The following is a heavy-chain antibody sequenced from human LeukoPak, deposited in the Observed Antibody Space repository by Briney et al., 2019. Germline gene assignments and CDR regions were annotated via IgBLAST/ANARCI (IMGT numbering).Heavy chain of an antibody. V-gene: IGHV1-69*01. J-gene: IGHJ6*03. D-gene: IGHD4-17*01. CDR1: GGTFSSYA. CDR3: AADYGDYLNLNYYYTDV. CDR2: IIPIFGTA. Sequence: SVKVSCKASGGTFSSYAISWVRQAPGQGLEWMGGIIPIFGTANYAQKFQGRVTITADESTSTAYMELSSLRSEDTAVYYCAADYGDYLNLNYYYTDVWGKGTTVTVSS.